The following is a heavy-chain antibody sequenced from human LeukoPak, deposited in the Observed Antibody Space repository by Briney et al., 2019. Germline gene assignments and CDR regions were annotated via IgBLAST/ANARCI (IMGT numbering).Heavy chain of an antibody. V-gene: IGHV4-4*07. D-gene: IGHD2-2*01. CDR1: GGSISSYY. CDR2: IYTSGST. CDR3: ARDHCSSTSCNFNWFDP. J-gene: IGHJ5*02. Sequence: SETLSLTCTVSGGSISSYYWSWIRQPAGKGLEWIGRIYTSGSTNYNPSLKSRVTMSVDTSKNQFSLKLSSVTAADTAVYYCARDHCSSTSCNFNWFDPWGQGTPVTVSS.